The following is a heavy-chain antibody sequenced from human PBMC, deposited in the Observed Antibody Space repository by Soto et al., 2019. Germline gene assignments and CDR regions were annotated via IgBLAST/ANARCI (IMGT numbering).Heavy chain of an antibody. CDR2: IRSKAYGGTT. D-gene: IGHD6-19*01. Sequence: GGSLRLSCTASGFTFGDYAMSWFRQAPGKGLEWAGFIRSKAYGGTTEYAASVKGRFTISRDDSKSIAYLQMNSLKTEDTAVYYCTRVGWWGDQSFDYWGQGTLVTVSS. V-gene: IGHV3-49*03. J-gene: IGHJ4*02. CDR3: TRVGWWGDQSFDY. CDR1: GFTFGDYA.